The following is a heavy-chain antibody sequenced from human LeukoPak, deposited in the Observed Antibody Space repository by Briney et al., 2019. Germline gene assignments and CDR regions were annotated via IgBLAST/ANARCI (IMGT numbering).Heavy chain of an antibody. V-gene: IGHV1-8*01. CDR3: ARDESNRSDAFDV. Sequence: ASVRVSCKASGYTFTNFDINWVRQATGQGLEWMGWMNPKTGNTGSAQKFQGRVTITGNTSISTAYMELSSLRSEDTAVYYCARDESNRSDAFDVWGQGTMVTVSS. CDR2: MNPKTGNT. CDR1: GYTFTNFD. J-gene: IGHJ3*01.